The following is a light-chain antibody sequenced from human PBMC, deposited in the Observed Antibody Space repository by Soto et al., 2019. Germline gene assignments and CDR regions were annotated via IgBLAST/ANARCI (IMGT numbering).Light chain of an antibody. CDR2: GAS. CDR1: QSVSSN. J-gene: IGKJ5*01. V-gene: IGKV3-15*01. Sequence: EIVMTQSPATLSVSPGERATLSCRASQSVSSNLAWYQQKPGQAPRLLIYGASTRATGIPARLSGSGSGTEFTLTISRLQSEDFAVYYCQQYNNWPLTFGQGTRLEIK. CDR3: QQYNNWPLT.